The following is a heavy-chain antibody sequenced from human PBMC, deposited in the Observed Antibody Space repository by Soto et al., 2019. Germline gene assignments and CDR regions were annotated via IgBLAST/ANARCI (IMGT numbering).Heavy chain of an antibody. Sequence: SETLSLTCTVSGGSISSSSYYWGWIRQPPGKGLEWIGSIYYSGSTYYNPSLKSRVTISVDTSKNQFSLKLSSVTAAETAVYYCARSASGYSGYDYTRPKSLNGDFDYWGQGTLVTVSS. V-gene: IGHV4-39*01. CDR3: ARSASGYSGYDYTRPKSLNGDFDY. CDR2: IYYSGST. CDR1: GGSISSSSYY. J-gene: IGHJ4*02. D-gene: IGHD5-12*01.